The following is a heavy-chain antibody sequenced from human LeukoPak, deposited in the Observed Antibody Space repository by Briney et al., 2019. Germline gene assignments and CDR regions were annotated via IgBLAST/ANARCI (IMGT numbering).Heavy chain of an antibody. V-gene: IGHV1-18*01. J-gene: IGHJ1*01. Sequence: WASVKVSCKASGYTFTSYGISWVRQAPGQGLEWMGWISAYNGNTNYAQKLQGRVTMTTDTSTSTACMELRSLRSDDTAVYYCARGVLNDYYDSSGLPDYEYFQHWGQGTLVTVSS. CDR1: GYTFTSYG. D-gene: IGHD3-22*01. CDR2: ISAYNGNT. CDR3: ARGVLNDYYDSSGLPDYEYFQH.